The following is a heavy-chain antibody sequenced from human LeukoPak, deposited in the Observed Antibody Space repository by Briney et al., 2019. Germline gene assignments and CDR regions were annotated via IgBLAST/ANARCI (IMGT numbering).Heavy chain of an antibody. J-gene: IGHJ4*02. D-gene: IGHD5-24*01. CDR2: INQDGSGK. V-gene: IGHV3-7*04. Sequence: PGGSLRLSCAASGFTFSNYWMSWVRQAPGKGLEWAANINQDGSGKYYVDSVKGRFTISRDNAKNSLYLQMNSLRAEDTAIYYCTRVGYIDEGIDYWGQGTLVTVSS. CDR1: GFTFSNYW. CDR3: TRVGYIDEGIDY.